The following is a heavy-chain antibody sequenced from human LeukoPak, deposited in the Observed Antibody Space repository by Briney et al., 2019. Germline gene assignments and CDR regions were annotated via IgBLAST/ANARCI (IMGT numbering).Heavy chain of an antibody. CDR1: GFTFSTYP. CDR3: ATSSGWYPKYFDY. D-gene: IGHD6-19*01. J-gene: IGHJ4*02. Sequence: GGSLRPSCAASGFTFSTYPMSWVRQAPGKGLEWVSAISGSGGDTYYADSVKGRFTISRDNSKNTLYLQMNSLRAEDTALYYCATSSGWYPKYFDYWGQGTLVTVSS. V-gene: IGHV3-23*01. CDR2: ISGSGGDT.